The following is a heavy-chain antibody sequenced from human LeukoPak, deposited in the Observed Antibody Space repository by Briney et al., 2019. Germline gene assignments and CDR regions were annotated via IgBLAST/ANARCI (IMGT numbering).Heavy chain of an antibody. CDR2: IYYSGST. CDR1: GGSFSGYY. CDR3: ARGPELAAGSNFDY. Sequence: SETLSLTCAVYGGSFSGYYWSWIRQPPGKGLEWIGYIYYSGSTNYNPSLKSRVTISVDTSKNQFSLKVTSVTAADTAVYYCARGPELAAGSNFDYWGQGILVTVSS. D-gene: IGHD6-13*01. V-gene: IGHV4-59*01. J-gene: IGHJ4*02.